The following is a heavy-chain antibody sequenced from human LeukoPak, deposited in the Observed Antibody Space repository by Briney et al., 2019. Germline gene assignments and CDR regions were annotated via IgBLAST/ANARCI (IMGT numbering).Heavy chain of an antibody. V-gene: IGHV4-59*01. Sequence: PSETLSLTCTVSGGSISNYYWSWIRQPPGKGLEWIGYIYYSGSTNYNPSLKSRVTISVDTSKNQFSLKLSSVTAADTAVYYCARRARATVRGDYFDYWGQGTLVTVSS. CDR2: IYYSGST. D-gene: IGHD3-10*01. J-gene: IGHJ4*02. CDR1: GGSISNYY. CDR3: ARRARATVRGDYFDY.